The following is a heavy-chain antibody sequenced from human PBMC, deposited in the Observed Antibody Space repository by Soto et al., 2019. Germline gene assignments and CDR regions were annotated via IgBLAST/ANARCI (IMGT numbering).Heavy chain of an antibody. CDR3: ARGRGMTTVPYYYYGMDV. CDR1: GFTVSSNY. Sequence: GGSLRLSCAASGFTVSSNYMSWVRQAPGKGLEWVSVIHSGGSTYYADSVKGRFTISRDNSKNTLYLQMNSLRAEDTAVYYCARGRGMTTVPYYYYGMDVWGQGTTVTVSS. D-gene: IGHD4-17*01. V-gene: IGHV3-66*01. CDR2: IHSGGST. J-gene: IGHJ6*02.